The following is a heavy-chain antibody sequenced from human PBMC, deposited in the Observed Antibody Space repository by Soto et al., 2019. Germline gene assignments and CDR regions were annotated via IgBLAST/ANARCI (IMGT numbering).Heavy chain of an antibody. Sequence: EVQLVESGGGLVKPGGSLTLSCAASGFPFTNTWMSWVRQVPGKGLEWVARVLSKADGGTTDYAAPVKDIFTISTDDSVKRRHLQMSSLKTQDTAVYYCTVYDYIWVSNRYRWAYWGQGALVSVSS. CDR1: GFPFTNTW. CDR3: TVYDYIWVSNRYRWAY. J-gene: IGHJ4*02. D-gene: IGHD3-16*02. CDR2: VLSKADGGTT. V-gene: IGHV3-15*01.